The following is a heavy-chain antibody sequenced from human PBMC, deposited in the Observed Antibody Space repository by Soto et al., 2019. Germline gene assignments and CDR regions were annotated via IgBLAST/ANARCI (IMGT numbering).Heavy chain of an antibody. J-gene: IGHJ4*02. CDR2: IKGDGSET. Sequence: GGSLRLSCAASGFSFSNYWMHWVRQAPGKGLVWVSRIKGDGSETNYADSVKGRFTISGDNAKNTLYLQMNSLRAEDTAVYYCAKDLHIAATDYWGQGTLVTVSS. D-gene: IGHD6-13*01. V-gene: IGHV3-74*01. CDR1: GFSFSNYW. CDR3: AKDLHIAATDY.